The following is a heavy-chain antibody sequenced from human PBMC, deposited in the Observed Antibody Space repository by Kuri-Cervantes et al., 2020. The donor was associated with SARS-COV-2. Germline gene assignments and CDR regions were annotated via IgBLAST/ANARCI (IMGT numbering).Heavy chain of an antibody. Sequence: ASVKVSCKASGYTFTSYGISWVRQAPGQGLEWMGWISAYNGNTNYAQKLQGRVTMTTDTSTSTAYMELRSLRSDDTAVYYCARVGKAIFGVVIISRYYYYMDVWAKGTTVT. CDR1: GYTFTSYG. V-gene: IGHV1-18*04. D-gene: IGHD3-3*01. CDR3: ARVGKAIFGVVIISRYYYYMDV. J-gene: IGHJ6*03. CDR2: ISAYNGNT.